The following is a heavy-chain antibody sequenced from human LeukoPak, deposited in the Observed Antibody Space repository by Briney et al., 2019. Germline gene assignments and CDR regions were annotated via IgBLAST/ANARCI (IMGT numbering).Heavy chain of an antibody. J-gene: IGHJ4*02. V-gene: IGHV4-61*05. Sequence: PSETLSLTCTVSGGSISSSSYYWGWIRQPPGKGLEWIGYMYYSGSTNYNPSLKSRVTISVDTSKNQFSLRLSSVTAADTAVYYCARGGVLKSVDYWGQGTLVAVSS. CDR3: ARGGVLKSVDY. CDR2: MYYSGST. D-gene: IGHD3-16*01. CDR1: GGSISSSSYY.